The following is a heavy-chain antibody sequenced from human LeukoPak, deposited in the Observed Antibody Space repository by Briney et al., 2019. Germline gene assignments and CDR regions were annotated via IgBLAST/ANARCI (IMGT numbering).Heavy chain of an antibody. J-gene: IGHJ6*02. V-gene: IGHV4-30-2*01. Sequence: SQTLSLTCAVSGGSISSGGYSWSWIRQPPGKGLEWIGYIYHSGSTYYNPSLKSRVTISVDRSKNPFSLKLSSVTAADTAVYYCARGGYYYDSSGSMDVWGQGTTVTVSS. CDR1: GGSISSGGYS. D-gene: IGHD3-22*01. CDR2: IYHSGST. CDR3: ARGGYYYDSSGSMDV.